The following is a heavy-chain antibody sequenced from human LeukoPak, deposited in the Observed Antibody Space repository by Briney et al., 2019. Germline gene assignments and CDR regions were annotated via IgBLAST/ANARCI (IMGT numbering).Heavy chain of an antibody. CDR2: ISYDGSNK. CDR1: GFTFSSYA. Sequence: GRSLRLSCAASGFTFSSYAMHWVRQAPGKGLEWVAVISYDGSNKYYADSVKGRFTISRDNSKNTLYLQMNSLRAEDTAVYYCASSAVAGTPFDYWAQGPLATVSS. V-gene: IGHV3-30-3*01. CDR3: ASSAVAGTPFDY. D-gene: IGHD6-19*01. J-gene: IGHJ4*02.